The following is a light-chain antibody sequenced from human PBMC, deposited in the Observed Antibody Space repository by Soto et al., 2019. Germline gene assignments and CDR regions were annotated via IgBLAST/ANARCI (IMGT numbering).Light chain of an antibody. J-gene: IGKJ2*01. V-gene: IGKV3-20*01. Sequence: EIVLTQSPGTLSLSPGERATLSCRASQSVSSSYLAWYQQKPGQAPRLLIYGASSRATGIPVRFSGSGSGTDFTLTISRLEPEDFAVYYCQQYGSSLLYTFGPGTKLEIK. CDR3: QQYGSSLLYT. CDR2: GAS. CDR1: QSVSSSY.